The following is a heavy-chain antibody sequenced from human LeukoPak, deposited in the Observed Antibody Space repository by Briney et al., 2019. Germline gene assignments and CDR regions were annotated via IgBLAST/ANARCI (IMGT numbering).Heavy chain of an antibody. J-gene: IGHJ4*02. V-gene: IGHV1-69*05. CDR3: ARVVPLAAGYDRAGYYFDY. Sequence: SVKVSCKASGGTFSSYAISWVRQAPGQGLEWMGGIIPIFGTANYAQKFQGRVTITTDESTSTAYMELSSLRSEDTAVYYCARVVPLAAGYDRAGYYFDYWGQGTLVTVSS. CDR1: GGTFSSYA. CDR2: IIPIFGTA. D-gene: IGHD3-22*01.